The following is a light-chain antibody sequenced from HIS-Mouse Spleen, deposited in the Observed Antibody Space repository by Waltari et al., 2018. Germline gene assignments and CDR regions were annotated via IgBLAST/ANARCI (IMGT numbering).Light chain of an antibody. CDR1: HRLLHSNGYNY. V-gene: IGKV2-28*01. CDR3: MQALQTPIT. J-gene: IGKJ5*01. CDR2: LGS. Sequence: EIVMTQSPLSLPVTPGEPASISCRSSHRLLHSNGYNYLDWYLQKPGQSPHLLIYLGSNRASGVPDRFSGSGSGTDFTLKISRVEAEDVGVYYCMQALQTPITFGQGTRLEIK.